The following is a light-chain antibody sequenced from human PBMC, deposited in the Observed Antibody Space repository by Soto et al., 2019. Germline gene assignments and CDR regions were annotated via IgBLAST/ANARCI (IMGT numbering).Light chain of an antibody. CDR2: EGT. V-gene: IGLV2-23*01. CDR3: CSYAGSSTPV. Sequence: QAVVTQPASVSGSPGQSITISCTGTSRAVVSYTFVSWYQHHPGKAPKLMIYEGTKRPSGVSHRFSGSKSGNTASLTISGLQAEDEADYYCCSYAGSSTPVFGGGTKLTVL. CDR1: SRAVVSYTF. J-gene: IGLJ3*02.